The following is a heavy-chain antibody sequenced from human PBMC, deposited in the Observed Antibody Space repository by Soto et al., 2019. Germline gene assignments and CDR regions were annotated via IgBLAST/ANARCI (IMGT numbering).Heavy chain of an antibody. Sequence: PGGSLRLSCAASGFTFSSYWMIWVRQAPGKGLEWVANIKQDGSEKYYVDSVKGRFTISRDNAKNSLYLQMNSLRAEDTAVYYCARDLDYDSSGSNPYFDYWGQGTLVTVSS. D-gene: IGHD3-22*01. CDR3: ARDLDYDSSGSNPYFDY. CDR1: GFTFSSYW. J-gene: IGHJ4*02. CDR2: IKQDGSEK. V-gene: IGHV3-7*01.